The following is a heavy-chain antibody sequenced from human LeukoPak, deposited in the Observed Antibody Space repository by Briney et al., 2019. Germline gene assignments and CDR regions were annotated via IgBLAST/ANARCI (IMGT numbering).Heavy chain of an antibody. CDR2: IWYDGSNK. V-gene: IGHV3-33*01. Sequence: PGRSLRLSCAASGFAFSAYGMHWVRQAPGKGLEGVAAIWYDGSNKYYADSVKGRFTISRDNSKNTLYLQMNSLRAEDTAVYYCARRLYCSSDSCYTGPDAFDIWGQGTMVTVSS. CDR1: GFAFSAYG. J-gene: IGHJ3*02. D-gene: IGHD2-2*02. CDR3: ARRLYCSSDSCYTGPDAFDI.